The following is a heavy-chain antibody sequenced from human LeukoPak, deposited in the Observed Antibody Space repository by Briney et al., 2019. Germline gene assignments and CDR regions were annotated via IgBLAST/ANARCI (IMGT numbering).Heavy chain of an antibody. CDR3: AKDLVRITIFGVVIPPGYYMDV. CDR1: GFTFSSYA. CDR2: ISRSGGST. Sequence: GGSLRLSCAASGFTFSSYAMSWVRQAPGKGLEWVSAISRSGGSTYYADSVKGRFTISRDNSKNTLYLQMNSLRAEDTAVYYCAKDLVRITIFGVVIPPGYYMDVWGKGTTVTVSS. V-gene: IGHV3-23*01. J-gene: IGHJ6*03. D-gene: IGHD3-3*01.